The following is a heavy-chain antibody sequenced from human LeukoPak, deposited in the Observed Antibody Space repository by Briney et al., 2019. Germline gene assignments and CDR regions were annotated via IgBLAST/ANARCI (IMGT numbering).Heavy chain of an antibody. CDR1: GGSISSSSYY. Sequence: SETLSLTCTVSGGSISSSSYYWGWIRQPPGKGLEWIGSIYYSGSTYYNPSLKSRVTISVDTSKNQFSLKLSSVTAADTAVYYCARGEGIYGLDFDYWGQGTLVTVSS. CDR2: IYYSGST. CDR3: ARGEGIYGLDFDY. J-gene: IGHJ4*02. D-gene: IGHD5-12*01. V-gene: IGHV4-39*07.